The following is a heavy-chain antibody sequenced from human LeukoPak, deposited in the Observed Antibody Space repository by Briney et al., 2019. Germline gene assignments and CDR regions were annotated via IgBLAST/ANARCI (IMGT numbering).Heavy chain of an antibody. CDR2: ISAYNGNT. D-gene: IGHD1-26*01. CDR3: AAVLVGATTSVY. J-gene: IGHJ4*02. CDR1: GYTFTSYG. Sequence: ASVKVSCKASGYTFTSYGISWVRQAPGQGLEWMGWISAYNGNTNYAQKLQERVTITRDMSTSTAYMELSSLGSEDTAVYYCAAVLVGATTSVYWGQGTLVTVSS. V-gene: IGHV1-18*01.